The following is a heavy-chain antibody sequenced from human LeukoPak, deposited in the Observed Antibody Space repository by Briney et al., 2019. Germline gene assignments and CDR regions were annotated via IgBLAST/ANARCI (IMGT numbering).Heavy chain of an antibody. Sequence: ASVKVSCKASGYTFTGYYMHWVRQATGQGLEWMGWMNPNSGNTGYAQKFQGRVTMTRNTSISTAYMELSSLRSEDTAVYYCARVGANYYCYYGMDVWGQGTTVTVSS. CDR1: GYTFTGYY. CDR3: ARVGANYYCYYGMDV. CDR2: MNPNSGNT. J-gene: IGHJ6*02. V-gene: IGHV1-8*02. D-gene: IGHD1-26*01.